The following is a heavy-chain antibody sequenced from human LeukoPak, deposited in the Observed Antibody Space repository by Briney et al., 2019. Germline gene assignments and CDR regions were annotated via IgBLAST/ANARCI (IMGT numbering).Heavy chain of an antibody. D-gene: IGHD2-2*01. J-gene: IGHJ4*02. CDR1: GFIFSNYN. Sequence: GGSLRLSCGASGFIFSNYNMNWVRQAPEKGLEWVSSISITSTYVYYADSVKGRFTISRDNAKNSLCLQMNSLKAEDTAVYYCARVPHYCSSTSCHFDYWGQGTLVTVSS. CDR2: ISITSTYV. CDR3: ARVPHYCSSTSCHFDY. V-gene: IGHV3-21*01.